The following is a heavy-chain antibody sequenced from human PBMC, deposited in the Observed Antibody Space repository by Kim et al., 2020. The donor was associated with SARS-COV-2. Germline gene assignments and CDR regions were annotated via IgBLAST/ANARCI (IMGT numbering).Heavy chain of an antibody. J-gene: IGHJ6*02. Sequence: STYYHASWKGRFTISRHNSKNTLYLQMDSLRAEDTAVYYCARDSPYYGMDVWGQGTTVTVSS. CDR3: ARDSPYYGMDV. V-gene: IGHV3-53*04. CDR2: ST.